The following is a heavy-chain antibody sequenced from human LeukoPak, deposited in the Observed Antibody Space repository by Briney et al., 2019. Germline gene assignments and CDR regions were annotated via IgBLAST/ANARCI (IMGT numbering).Heavy chain of an antibody. Sequence: GESLKISCKGSGYSFTTYWIGWVRQMPGKGLEWMGIIYPGDSDTRYSPSFQGQVTISADKSTSTAYLHWSSLKASDTAVYYCARRSGSYFDYWGQGTLVTVSS. CDR2: IYPGDSDT. V-gene: IGHV5-51*01. CDR3: ARRSGSYFDY. CDR1: GYSFTTYW. D-gene: IGHD1-26*01. J-gene: IGHJ4*02.